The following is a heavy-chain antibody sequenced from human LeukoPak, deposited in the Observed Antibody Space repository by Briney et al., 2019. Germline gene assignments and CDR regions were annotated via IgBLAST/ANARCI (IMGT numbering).Heavy chain of an antibody. CDR3: ATHVLRFLEWFYFDY. D-gene: IGHD3-3*01. CDR2: IYSGGST. J-gene: IGHJ4*02. Sequence: PGGSLRLSCAASGFTVSSNYMSWVRQAPGKGLEWVSVIYSGGSTYYADSVKGRFTISRDNSKNTLYLQMNSLRAEDTAVYYCATHVLRFLEWFYFDYWGQGTLVTVSS. V-gene: IGHV3-53*01. CDR1: GFTVSSNY.